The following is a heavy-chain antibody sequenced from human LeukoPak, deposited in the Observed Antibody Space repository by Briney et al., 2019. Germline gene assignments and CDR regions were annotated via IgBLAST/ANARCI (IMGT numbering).Heavy chain of an antibody. J-gene: IGHJ5*02. CDR2: IYSGGST. CDR1: GFTVSSNY. CDR3: ASDSSGYYH. V-gene: IGHV3-66*02. D-gene: IGHD3-22*01. Sequence: GGSLRLSCAASGFTVSSNYMSWVRQAPGKGLEWVSVIYSGGSTYYPDSVRGRSTISRDNSTNTLYLQMNSLRAEDTAVYYCASDSSGYYHWGQGTLVTVSS.